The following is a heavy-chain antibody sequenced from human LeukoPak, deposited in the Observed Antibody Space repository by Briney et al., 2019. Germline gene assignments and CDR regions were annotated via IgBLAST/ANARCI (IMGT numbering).Heavy chain of an antibody. Sequence: PGGSLRLSCAASGFTVSSNYMSWVRQAPGKGLEWVSVIYSGGSTYYADSVEGRFTISRDNSKNTLYLQMNSLRAEDTAVYYCASSRVLGYYDILTGYSYFDYWGQGTLVTVSS. CDR2: IYSGGST. D-gene: IGHD3-9*01. V-gene: IGHV3-53*01. J-gene: IGHJ4*02. CDR3: ASSRVLGYYDILTGYSYFDY. CDR1: GFTVSSNY.